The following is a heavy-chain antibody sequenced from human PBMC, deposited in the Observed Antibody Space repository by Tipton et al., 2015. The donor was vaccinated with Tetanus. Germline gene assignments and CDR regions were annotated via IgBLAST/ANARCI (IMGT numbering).Heavy chain of an antibody. Sequence: TLSLTCTVSGGSINTGDFLWTWIRQHPRTGLEWIGYISNRGNSYSNPSLKGRVSLSVDKSASQFSLRLTSVTSADSAVYYCAAESARGNNWFDPWGHGVLVNVSS. V-gene: IGHV4-31*03. CDR3: AAESARGNNWFDP. CDR1: GGSINTGDFL. CDR2: ISNRGNS. J-gene: IGHJ5*02.